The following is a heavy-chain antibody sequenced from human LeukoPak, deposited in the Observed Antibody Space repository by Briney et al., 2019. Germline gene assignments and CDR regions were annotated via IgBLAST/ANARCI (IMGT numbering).Heavy chain of an antibody. D-gene: IGHD1-26*01. CDR3: ARDPEWEYYFDY. J-gene: IGHJ4*02. V-gene: IGHV1-46*01. CDR2: INPSGGST. CDR1: GYTLTSYY. Sequence: ASVKVSCKASGYTLTSYYMHWVRQAPGQGLEWMGIINPSGGSTRYAQKFQGRVTMTRDTSTSTVYMELSSLRSEDTAVYYCARDPEWEYYFDYWGQGTLVTVSS.